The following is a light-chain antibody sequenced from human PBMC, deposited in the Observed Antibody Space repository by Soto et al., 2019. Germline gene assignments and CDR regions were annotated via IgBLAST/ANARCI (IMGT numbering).Light chain of an antibody. CDR3: SSYTSASTPLV. J-gene: IGLJ2*01. V-gene: IGLV2-14*01. CDR2: DVS. Sequence: QSVLTQPASVSGSPGQSITISCTGTGSDVGGYNYVSWYQQHPGKAPKVMIYDVSNRPSGVSNRFSGSKSGNTASLTISGPQAEDEADYYCSSYTSASTPLVFGGGTQLTVL. CDR1: GSDVGGYNY.